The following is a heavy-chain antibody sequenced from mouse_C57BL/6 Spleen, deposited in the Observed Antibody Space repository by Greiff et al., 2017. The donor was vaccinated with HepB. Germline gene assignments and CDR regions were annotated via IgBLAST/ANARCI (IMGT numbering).Heavy chain of an antibody. CDR1: GYAFSSYW. V-gene: IGHV1-80*01. CDR2: IYPGDGDT. Sequence: VKLQQSGAELVKPGASVKISCKASGYAFSSYWMNWVKQRPGKGLEWIGQIYPGDGDTNYNGKFKGKATLTADKSSSTAYMQLSSLTSEDSAVYFCARSITTVVADYWGQGTTLTVSS. CDR3: ARSITTVVADY. D-gene: IGHD1-1*01. J-gene: IGHJ2*01.